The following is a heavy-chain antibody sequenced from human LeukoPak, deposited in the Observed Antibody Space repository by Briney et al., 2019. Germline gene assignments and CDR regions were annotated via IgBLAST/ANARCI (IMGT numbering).Heavy chain of an antibody. J-gene: IGHJ5*02. V-gene: IGHV1-2*02. CDR1: GYTFTGYY. Sequence: GASVKVSCKASGYTFTGYYMHWVRQAPGQGLEWMGWINPNSGGTNYAQKFQGRVTMTRDTSISTAYMELSRLRSDDTAVYYCARGGFIVVVPAAHNWFDPWAQGTLVTVSS. D-gene: IGHD2-2*01. CDR3: ARGGFIVVVPAAHNWFDP. CDR2: INPNSGGT.